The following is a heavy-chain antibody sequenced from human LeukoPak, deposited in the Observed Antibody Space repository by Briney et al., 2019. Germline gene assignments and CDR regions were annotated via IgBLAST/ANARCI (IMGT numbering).Heavy chain of an antibody. V-gene: IGHV3-7*01. CDR3: ARDFRIAAAGLDY. Sequence: GGSLRLSCAASGFTFSSYWMSWVRQAPGKGLECVANIKQDGSEKYYVDSVKGRFTISRDNAKNTLYLQMNSLRAEDTAVYYCARDFRIAAAGLDYWGQGTLVTVSS. D-gene: IGHD6-13*01. J-gene: IGHJ4*02. CDR2: IKQDGSEK. CDR1: GFTFSSYW.